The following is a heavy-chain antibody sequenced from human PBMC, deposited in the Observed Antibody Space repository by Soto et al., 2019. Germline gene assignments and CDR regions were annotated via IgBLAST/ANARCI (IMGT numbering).Heavy chain of an antibody. Sequence: ASVKVSCKASGYTFTSYYMHWVRQAPGQGLEWMGIINPSGGSTSYAQKFQGRVTMTRDTSTSTVYMELSSLRSEDTAVYYCARDQSGSYFGVYYYYGTDVWGQGTQVPLSS. CDR1: GYTFTSYY. J-gene: IGHJ6*02. CDR2: INPSGGST. D-gene: IGHD1-26*01. CDR3: ARDQSGSYFGVYYYYGTDV. V-gene: IGHV1-46*01.